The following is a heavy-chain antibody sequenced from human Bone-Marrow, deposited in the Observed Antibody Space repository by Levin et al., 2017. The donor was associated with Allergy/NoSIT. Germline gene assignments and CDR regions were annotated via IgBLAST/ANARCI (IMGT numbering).Heavy chain of an antibody. J-gene: IGHJ4*02. Sequence: GESLKISCKASGYIFTDYYIHWVRQAPGQGLDWMGWINPDSGGTNYAQNFQGRVTMTRDTSISTAYMDLSRLRSDDTAVYYCARSRPGFTSGWPDYWGQGTLVTVSS. CDR2: INPDSGGT. V-gene: IGHV1-2*02. CDR1: GYIFTDYY. CDR3: ARSRPGFTSGWPDY. D-gene: IGHD6-19*01.